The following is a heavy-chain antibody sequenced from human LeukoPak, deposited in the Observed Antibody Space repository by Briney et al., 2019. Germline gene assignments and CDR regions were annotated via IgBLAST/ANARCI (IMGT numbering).Heavy chain of an antibody. CDR3: ARDLRTAMVDY. CDR1: GFTFSSYW. D-gene: IGHD5-18*01. Sequence: PGGSLRLSCAASGFTFSSYWMSWVRQAPGKGLEWVANIKQDGSEKYYADSVKGRFTISRDNSKNTLYLQMNSLRAEDTAVYYCARDLRTAMVDYWGQGTLVTVSS. V-gene: IGHV3-7*01. J-gene: IGHJ4*02. CDR2: IKQDGSEK.